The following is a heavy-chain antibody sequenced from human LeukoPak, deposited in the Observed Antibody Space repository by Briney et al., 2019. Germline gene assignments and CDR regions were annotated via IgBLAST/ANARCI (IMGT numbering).Heavy chain of an antibody. CDR2: IIPIFGTA. Sequence: AIXWVRQAPGQGLEWMGRIIPIFGTANYAQKFQCRVTITTDESTSTAYMELSSLRSEDTAVYYCARGRAVAGPGDYWGQGTLVTVSS. D-gene: IGHD6-19*01. CDR1: A. CDR3: ARGRAVAGPGDY. J-gene: IGHJ4*02. V-gene: IGHV1-69*05.